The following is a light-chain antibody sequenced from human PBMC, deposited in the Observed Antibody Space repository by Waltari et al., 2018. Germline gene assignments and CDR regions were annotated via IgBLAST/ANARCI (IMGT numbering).Light chain of an antibody. CDR3: FPFPDDYNPYV. Sequence: QSALTQPRSVSGSPGQSVTISCTGTSSDVGSYNYVSWYQQHPGKAPKVIIIDDSTRPSGVSVRFSCSKSGSTACLTISGLQAEDEAESDCFPFPDDYNPYVFGAGTTVSVL. V-gene: IGLV2-11*01. J-gene: IGLJ1*01. CDR1: SSDVGSYNY. CDR2: DDS.